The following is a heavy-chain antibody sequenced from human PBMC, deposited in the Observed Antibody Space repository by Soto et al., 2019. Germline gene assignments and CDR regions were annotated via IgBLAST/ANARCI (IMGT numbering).Heavy chain of an antibody. CDR2: ISSSSSYI. D-gene: IGHD5-12*01. J-gene: IGHJ6*02. CDR3: AREGRWLQLPYYYYYYGMDV. Sequence: GGSLRLSCAASGFTFSSYSMNWVRQAPGKGLEWVSSISSSSSYIYYADSVKGRFTISRDNAKNSLYLQMNSLRAEDTAVYYCAREGRWLQLPYYYYYYGMDVWGQGTTVTVS. V-gene: IGHV3-21*01. CDR1: GFTFSSYS.